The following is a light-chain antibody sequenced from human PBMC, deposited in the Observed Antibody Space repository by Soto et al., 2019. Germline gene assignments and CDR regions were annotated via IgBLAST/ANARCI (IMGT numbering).Light chain of an antibody. CDR1: QGISNY. Sequence: DIQMTQSPSSLSASVGDRVTITCRASQGISNYLAWYQQKPGKVPKLLIYAASTLQSVVPSRLSGSGSGTDFTLTISSLQTEDVATSYCQKYNSAPHTFGQGTKLEIK. J-gene: IGKJ2*01. CDR2: AAS. V-gene: IGKV1-27*01. CDR3: QKYNSAPHT.